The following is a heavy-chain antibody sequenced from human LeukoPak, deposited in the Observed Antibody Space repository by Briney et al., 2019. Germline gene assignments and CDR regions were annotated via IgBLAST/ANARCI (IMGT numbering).Heavy chain of an antibody. V-gene: IGHV3-30*18. CDR2: ISDDGSKK. CDR3: AKDGQGSTYYFDY. Sequence: GGSLRLSCVASGFTFSSYGMHWVRQAPGEGLEWVAVISDDGSKKYYVDSVKGRFTISRDNSKNTLDLQMNSLRAEDTAVYYCAKDGQGSTYYFDYWGQGTLVTVSS. J-gene: IGHJ4*02. CDR1: GFTFSSYG.